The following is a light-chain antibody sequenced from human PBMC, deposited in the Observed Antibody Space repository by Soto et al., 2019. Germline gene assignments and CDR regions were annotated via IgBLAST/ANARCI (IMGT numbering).Light chain of an antibody. Sequence: SVLTQPASVSGSPEQSITISCTGTTSDVGGYNYVSWYQQHPGKVPKLLIHEVSNRPSGVSSRFSGSKSGNTASLTISGLQAEDEADYYCLSKTSSISYVFGTGTKVTVL. CDR3: LSKTSSISYV. V-gene: IGLV2-14*01. J-gene: IGLJ1*01. CDR1: TSDVGGYNY. CDR2: EVS.